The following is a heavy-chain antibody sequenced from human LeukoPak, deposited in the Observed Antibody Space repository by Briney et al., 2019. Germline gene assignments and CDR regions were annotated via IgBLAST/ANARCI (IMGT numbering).Heavy chain of an antibody. J-gene: IGHJ6*03. D-gene: IGHD6-19*01. CDR2: ISSSGSTI. CDR1: GFTFSDYY. CDR3: AGDGYSSGGTYYMDV. Sequence: GGSLRLSCAASGFTFSDYYMSWIRQAPGKGLEWVSYISSSGSTIYYADSVKGRFTISRDNAKNPLYLQMNSLRAEDTAVYYCAGDGYSSGGTYYMDVWGKGTTVTVSS. V-gene: IGHV3-11*01.